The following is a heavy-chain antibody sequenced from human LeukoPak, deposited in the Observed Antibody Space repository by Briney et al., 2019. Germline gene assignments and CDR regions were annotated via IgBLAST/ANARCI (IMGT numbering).Heavy chain of an antibody. V-gene: IGHV4-34*01. D-gene: IGHD6-6*01. CDR3: ARAARRRTINWFDP. J-gene: IGHJ5*02. CDR2: INHSGST. CDR1: GGSFSGYY. Sequence: PSETLSLTCAVYGGSFSGYYWSWIRQPPGKGLEWIGEINHSGSTNYNPSLKSRVTISVDTSKNQFSLKLSSVTAADTAVYYCARAARRRTINWFDPWGQGTLVTVSS.